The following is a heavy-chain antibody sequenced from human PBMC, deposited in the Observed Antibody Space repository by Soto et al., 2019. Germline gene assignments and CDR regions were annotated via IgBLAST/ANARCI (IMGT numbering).Heavy chain of an antibody. J-gene: IGHJ6*02. D-gene: IGHD4-17*01. CDR1: GGTFSSSA. V-gene: IGHV1-69*06. CDR3: ARFSTVVSTYRGYYYGMDV. Sequence: AVKITCKASGGTFSSSAISWVRQAPGQGLEWMGGIIPIFGTANYAQKFQGRVTITADKSTSTAYMELSSLRSEDTAVYYCARFSTVVSTYRGYYYGMDVWGQGTTVTVAS. CDR2: IIPIFGTA.